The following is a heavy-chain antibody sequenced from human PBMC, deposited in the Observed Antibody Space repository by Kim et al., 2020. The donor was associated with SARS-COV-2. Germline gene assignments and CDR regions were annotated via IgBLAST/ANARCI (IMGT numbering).Heavy chain of an antibody. J-gene: IGHJ4*02. Sequence: SETLSLTCAVYGGSFSGYYWSWIRQPPGKGLEWIGEINHSGSTNYNPSLKSRVTISVDTSKNQFSLKLSSVTAADTAVYYCARARSHLVWGSPFPSYYFDYWGQGTLVTVSS. CDR3: ARARSHLVWGSPFPSYYFDY. V-gene: IGHV4-34*01. D-gene: IGHD3-16*01. CDR1: GGSFSGYY. CDR2: INHSGST.